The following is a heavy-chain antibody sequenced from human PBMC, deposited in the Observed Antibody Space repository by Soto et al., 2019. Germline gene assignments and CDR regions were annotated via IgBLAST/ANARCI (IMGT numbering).Heavy chain of an antibody. V-gene: IGHV3-53*01. CDR3: ASTRGSSYDY. CDR1: GFTVSGNY. D-gene: IGHD6-6*01. CDR2: IYNGGGT. J-gene: IGHJ4*02. Sequence: GRSLRLSCAASGFTVSGNYMSWVRQAPGKGLEWVSVIYNGGGTYYADSVKGRFTISRDNSKNTLYLQMNSLRAEDTAVYYCASTRGSSYDYWGQGTLVTVSS.